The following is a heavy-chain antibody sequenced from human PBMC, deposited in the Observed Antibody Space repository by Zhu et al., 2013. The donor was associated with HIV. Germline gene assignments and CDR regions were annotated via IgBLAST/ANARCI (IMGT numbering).Heavy chain of an antibody. Sequence: QVQLVQSGAEVKKPGSSVKVSCKASGGTFSNYAISWVRQVPGQGLEWMGGYLAPFDTSNSAPKFQGRVTFTADESTSTAYMELSSLRSEDTAVYYCGRHHNSGYYSYFDYWGQGTLVTVSS. CDR3: GRHHNSGYYSYFDY. V-gene: IGHV1-69*12. J-gene: IGHJ4*02. CDR1: GGTFSNYA. CDR2: YLAPFDTS. D-gene: IGHD3-22*01.